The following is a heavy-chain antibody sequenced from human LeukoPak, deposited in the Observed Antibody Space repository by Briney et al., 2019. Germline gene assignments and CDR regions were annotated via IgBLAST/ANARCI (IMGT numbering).Heavy chain of an antibody. Sequence: GGSLRLSCEVSGFGISNYWMTWVRQAPGKGLEWVANINQDGSEKYYVDSVKGRFTISRDNAENSMDLQMNSLREADTAVYYCARGSPLSFGQSDAFDIWGQGTMVTVSS. CDR1: GFGISNYW. CDR2: INQDGSEK. J-gene: IGHJ3*02. CDR3: ARGSPLSFGQSDAFDI. V-gene: IGHV3-7*03. D-gene: IGHD3-16*01.